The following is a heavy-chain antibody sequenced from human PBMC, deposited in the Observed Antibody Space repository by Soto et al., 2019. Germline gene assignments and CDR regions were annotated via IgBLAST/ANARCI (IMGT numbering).Heavy chain of an antibody. V-gene: IGHV4-30-4*01. CDR1: GGSITSGYYY. J-gene: IGHJ4*02. D-gene: IGHD5-18*01. Sequence: QVQLQESGPGLVKPAQTLALTCTVSGGSITSGYYYWSWIRQPPGKGLEWIGYIYYSGSTYYNPASKRRVTISVDTSKNQFSLKLSSVTAADTAVYYCASISYGYTFDDYWGQGTLVTFSS. CDR2: IYYSGST. CDR3: ASISYGYTFDDY.